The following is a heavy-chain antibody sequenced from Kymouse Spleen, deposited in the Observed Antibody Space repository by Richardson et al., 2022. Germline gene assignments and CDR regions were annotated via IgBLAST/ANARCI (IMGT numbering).Heavy chain of an antibody. CDR1: GGSVSSGSYY. J-gene: IGHJ4*02. CDR3: ARGGLFSMVRGVIPDYFDY. Sequence: QVQLQESGPGLVKPSETLSLTCTVSGGSVSSGSYYWSWIRQPPGKGLEWIGYIYYSGSTNYNPSLKSRVTISVDTSKNQFSLKLSSVTAADTAVYYCARGGLFSMVRGVIPDYFDYWGQGTLVTVSS. V-gene: IGHV4-61*01. CDR2: IYYSGST. D-gene: IGHD3-10*01.